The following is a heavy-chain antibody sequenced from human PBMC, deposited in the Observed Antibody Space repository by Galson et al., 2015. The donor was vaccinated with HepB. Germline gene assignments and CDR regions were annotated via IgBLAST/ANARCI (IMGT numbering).Heavy chain of an antibody. CDR1: GFTFSNHA. D-gene: IGHD4-11*01. CDR2: ISNDGSNQ. Sequence: SLRLSCAASGFTFSNHAMHWVRQAPGKGLEWVAVISNDGSNQFYGDSVQGRFSISRDNSRNMPYLQMNSLKSGDTAVYYCARGIPRTTDYISKHYCYGLDVWGQGTAVTVSS. CDR3: ARGIPRTTDYISKHYCYGLDV. V-gene: IGHV3-30*04. J-gene: IGHJ6*02.